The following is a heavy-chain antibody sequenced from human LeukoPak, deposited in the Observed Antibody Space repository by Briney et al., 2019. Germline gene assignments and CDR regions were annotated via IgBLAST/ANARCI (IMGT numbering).Heavy chain of an antibody. CDR2: IYRSGST. V-gene: IGHV4-30-2*01. D-gene: IGHD3-10*01. CDR3: ARLYGSGSTNWFDA. CDR1: GGSISSGGYS. Sequence: PSETLSLTCAVSGGSISSGGYSWSWIRHPPGKGLEWIGYIYRSGSTYYNPSLKRRVARSKNQFSLKLSSVTAADTAVYYCARLYGSGSTNWFDAWGQGTLVTVSS. J-gene: IGHJ5*02.